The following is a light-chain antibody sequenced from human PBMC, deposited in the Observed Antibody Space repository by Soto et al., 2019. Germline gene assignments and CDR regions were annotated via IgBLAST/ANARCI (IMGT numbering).Light chain of an antibody. Sequence: DIQMTQSPSTLPASLGDRVTITCRASQSISNWFAWYQQKPGKAPKLLIYKASSLESGVPSRFSGSGSGTEFTLTISSLQPDDFEPYYCQQYNSYSGTFGQGTKVDIK. V-gene: IGKV1-5*03. J-gene: IGKJ1*01. CDR2: KAS. CDR1: QSISNW. CDR3: QQYNSYSGT.